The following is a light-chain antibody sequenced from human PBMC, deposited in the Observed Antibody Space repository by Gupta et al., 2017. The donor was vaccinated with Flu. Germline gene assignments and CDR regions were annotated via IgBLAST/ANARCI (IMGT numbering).Light chain of an antibody. V-gene: IGKV2-28*01. CDR3: MQALQTPFT. CDR2: LGS. CDR1: QSLLHSNGYKY. J-gene: IGKJ3*01. Sequence: DIVMTQSPLSLPVTPGEPASISCWSSQSLLHSNGYKYLDWYLQKPGQSPQLLIYLGSNRASGVPDRFSGSGSGTDFTLKISRVEAEDVGVYYCMQALQTPFTFGPGTKVDLK.